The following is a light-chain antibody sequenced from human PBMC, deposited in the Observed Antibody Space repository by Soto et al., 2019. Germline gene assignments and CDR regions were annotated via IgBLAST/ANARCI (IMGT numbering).Light chain of an antibody. J-gene: IGKJ1*01. CDR3: QQYKNFWT. V-gene: IGKV3-15*01. Sequence: EIVMTQSPATLSVSLGDRATLSCRASQSVNSNLAWYQQKPGQAPRLVIYGASARATGIPARFSGSGSGPEFTLTISSLQSEDFAVYYCQQYKNFWTFGQGTKVEIK. CDR2: GAS. CDR1: QSVNSN.